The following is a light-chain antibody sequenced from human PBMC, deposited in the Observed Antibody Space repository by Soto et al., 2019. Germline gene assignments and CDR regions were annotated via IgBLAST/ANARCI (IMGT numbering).Light chain of an antibody. Sequence: QSVLTQSPSASASLGPSVNLTCTLSSGHSSYAIAWHQQQPEKGARYLMKLNSDISHSKGDGIPDRFSGISCWAARYLTISRCASEDEGYYSRYYWGTGIHYVFGSGTKLTVL. V-gene: IGLV4-69*01. J-gene: IGLJ1*01. CDR3: YYWGTGIHYV. CDR1: SGHSSYA. CDR2: LNSDISH.